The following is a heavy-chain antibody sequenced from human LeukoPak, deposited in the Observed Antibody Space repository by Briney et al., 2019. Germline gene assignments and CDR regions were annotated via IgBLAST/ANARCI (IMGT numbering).Heavy chain of an antibody. CDR3: ARILDSAWGELGY. CDR2: IKEDGSEK. CDR1: GFTFSTHW. J-gene: IGHJ4*02. D-gene: IGHD6-19*01. V-gene: IGHV3-7*01. Sequence: GGSLRLSCAASGFTFSTHWMSWFRQAPGKGLEWVGNIKEDGSEKYYVDSVKGRFTISRDNAKNTLYLQMNSLRAEDTAVYYCARILDSAWGELGYWGQGTLVTVSS.